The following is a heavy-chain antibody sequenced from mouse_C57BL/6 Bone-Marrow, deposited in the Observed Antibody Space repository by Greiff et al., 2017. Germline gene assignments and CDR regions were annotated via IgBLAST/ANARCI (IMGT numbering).Heavy chain of an antibody. CDR1: GFTFTDYY. J-gene: IGHJ4*01. CDR3: ARYSNYGLYYAMDY. D-gene: IGHD2-5*01. CDR2: ICNGGGST. Sequence: DVQLQQSGAGLVQPGGSLNLSCAASGFTFTDYYMYWVRQTPEQRLEWVAYICNGGGSTYYPDTVTGRFTISRDNAKNTLYMKMSRMKSEDTAMYYCARYSNYGLYYAMDYWGQGTSVTGSS. V-gene: IGHV5-12*01.